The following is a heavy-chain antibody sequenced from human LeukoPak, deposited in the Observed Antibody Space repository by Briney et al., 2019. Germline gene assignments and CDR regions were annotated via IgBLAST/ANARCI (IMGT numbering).Heavy chain of an antibody. V-gene: IGHV4-59*01. CDR2: IYYTGST. CDR3: ARDFLAIAAAGSRWFDP. CDR1: GGSLSSYY. Sequence: PSETLSLTCTVSGGSLSSYYWTWIRQPPGKGLEWIGYIYYTGSTSYNPSLKSRVTISVDTSKNQFSLKLSSVTAADTAVYYCARDFLAIAAAGSRWFDPWGQGTLVTVSS. D-gene: IGHD6-13*01. J-gene: IGHJ5*02.